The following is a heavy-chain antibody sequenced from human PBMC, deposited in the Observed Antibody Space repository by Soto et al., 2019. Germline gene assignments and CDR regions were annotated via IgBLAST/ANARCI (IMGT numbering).Heavy chain of an antibody. CDR2: INSDGGSI. Sequence: GGSLRLSCASSGFTFSNFRMHWVRQAPGKGLVWVSRINSDGGSINYADSVKGRFTISRDNAKNTLYLQMNSLRAEDTAVYYCARDLQGLSYWGLGTLVTVSS. D-gene: IGHD3-16*01. J-gene: IGHJ4*02. CDR3: ARDLQGLSY. V-gene: IGHV3-74*01. CDR1: GFTFSNFR.